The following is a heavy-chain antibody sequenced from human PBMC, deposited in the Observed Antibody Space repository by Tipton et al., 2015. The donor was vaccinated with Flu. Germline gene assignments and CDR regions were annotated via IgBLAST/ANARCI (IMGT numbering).Heavy chain of an antibody. CDR1: GGSMSSFY. J-gene: IGHJ4*02. D-gene: IGHD6-6*01. V-gene: IGHV4-4*07. Sequence: TLSLTCTVSGGSMSSFYWSWIRKPAGKGLEWMGRMYAGGNTKYNPSLKSRVTMSVDTSKNQFSLKLSSVTAADTAVYYCAKVSSSSSSYYFDYWGQGILVTVSS. CDR3: AKVSSSSSSYYFDY. CDR2: MYAGGNT.